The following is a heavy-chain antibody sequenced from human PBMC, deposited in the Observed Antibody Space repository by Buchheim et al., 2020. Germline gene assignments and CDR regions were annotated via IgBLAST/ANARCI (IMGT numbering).Heavy chain of an antibody. CDR2: INPSGGST. D-gene: IGHD4-17*01. V-gene: IGHV1-46*03. CDR1: GYTFTSYY. CDR3: ARAGVTTSLYWYCDL. Sequence: QVQLVQSGAEVKKPGASVKVSCKASGYTFTSYYMHWVRQAPGQGLEWMGIINPSGGSTSYAQKFQGRVTMTRDTSTRPGYMELSSLRSEDTAVYDCARAGVTTSLYWYCDLWGRGTL. J-gene: IGHJ2*01.